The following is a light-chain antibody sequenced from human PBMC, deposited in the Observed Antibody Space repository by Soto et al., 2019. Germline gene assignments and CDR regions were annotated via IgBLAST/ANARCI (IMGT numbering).Light chain of an antibody. CDR2: GAS. CDR1: QSVSSSY. Sequence: EIVLTQSPGTLSLSPGERATLSCRASQSVSSSYLAWYQQKPGQAPRLLIYGASSRATGIPDRFSGSGSGKDFTFTISRLEPEDFAVYYCQQYGSSPLTFGGGTKVDI. CDR3: QQYGSSPLT. J-gene: IGKJ4*01. V-gene: IGKV3-20*01.